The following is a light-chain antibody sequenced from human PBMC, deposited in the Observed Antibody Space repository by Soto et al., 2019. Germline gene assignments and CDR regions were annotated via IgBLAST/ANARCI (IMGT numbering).Light chain of an antibody. J-gene: IGKJ1*01. CDR3: QQYSTWPTWT. CDR1: QRVSSD. Sequence: EMVMTQSPATLSVSLGERATLSCRASQRVSSDLAWYQQKPGQAPRLLIYGAYSRATGIPARFSGSGFGTEFTLTISSLQSEDSAVYYCQQYSTWPTWTFGQGTKVEIK. CDR2: GAY. V-gene: IGKV3-15*01.